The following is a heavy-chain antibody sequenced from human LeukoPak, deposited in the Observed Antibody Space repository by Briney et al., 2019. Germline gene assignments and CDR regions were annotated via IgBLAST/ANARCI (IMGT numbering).Heavy chain of an antibody. V-gene: IGHV4-34*01. CDR1: GGSFSGYY. D-gene: IGHD6-19*01. CDR3: ARDKGQWLVGAFDI. Sequence: SETLSLTCAVYGGSFSGYYWSWIRQPPGKGLEWIGEINHSGSTNYNPSLKSRVTISVDTSKNQFSLKLSSVTAADTAVYYCARDKGQWLVGAFDIWGQGTMVTVSS. CDR2: INHSGST. J-gene: IGHJ3*02.